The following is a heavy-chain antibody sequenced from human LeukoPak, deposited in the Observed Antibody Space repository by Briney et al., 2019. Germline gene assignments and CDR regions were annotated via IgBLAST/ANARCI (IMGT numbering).Heavy chain of an antibody. Sequence: GESLKISCKGSGYSFTSYWIGWVRQMPGKGLEWMGIIYPGDSDTRYSPSFQGQVTISADKSISTAYLQWSSLKASDTAMYYCARPYYDFWSGYSEAGAFDIWGQGTMVTVSS. CDR3: ARPYYDFWSGYSEAGAFDI. J-gene: IGHJ3*02. CDR2: IYPGDSDT. V-gene: IGHV5-51*01. D-gene: IGHD3-3*01. CDR1: GYSFTSYW.